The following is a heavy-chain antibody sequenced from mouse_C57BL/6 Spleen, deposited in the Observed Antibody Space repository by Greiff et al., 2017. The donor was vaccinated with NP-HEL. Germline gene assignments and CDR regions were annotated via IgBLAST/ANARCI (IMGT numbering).Heavy chain of an antibody. Sequence: EVKVEESGGGLVKPGGSLKLSCAASGFTFSSYTMSWVRQTPEKRLEWVATISGGGGNTYYPDSVKGRFTISRDNAKNTLYLQMSSLRSEDTALYYCARKSPIYSFDYWGQGTTLTVSS. V-gene: IGHV5-9*01. J-gene: IGHJ2*01. CDR2: ISGGGGNT. CDR3: ARKSPIYSFDY. CDR1: GFTFSSYT.